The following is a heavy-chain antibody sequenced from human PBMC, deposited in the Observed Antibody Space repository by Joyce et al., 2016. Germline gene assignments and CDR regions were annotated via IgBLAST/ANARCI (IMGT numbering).Heavy chain of an antibody. D-gene: IGHD6-13*01. V-gene: IGHV3-13*01. CDR2: IGATGDA. Sequence: HLVESGGGLVQPGESLRVSCAASGFTMSNSDIYWGRQRTGKGMEWVAVIGATGDATYSDSVNGRFTTSRESGKNSMYLQMDSLRVEDTAVYYCARGPSYSNWWGAFDVWGQGAMVIVSS. CDR3: ARGPSYSNWWGAFDV. CDR1: GFTMSNSD. J-gene: IGHJ3*01.